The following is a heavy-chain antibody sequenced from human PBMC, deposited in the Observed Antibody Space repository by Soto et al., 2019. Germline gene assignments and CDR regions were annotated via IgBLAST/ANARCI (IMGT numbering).Heavy chain of an antibody. J-gene: IGHJ4*02. CDR1: GYTFTGYA. V-gene: IGHV1-3*05. D-gene: IGHD2-21*02. CDR3: ARAVAVTAAFDS. CDR2: INAGNGNT. Sequence: QVQVVQSGAEEKKPGASVKVSCTASGYTFTGYAMHWVRQAPGQRLEWMGWINAGNGNTKYSQKFQGRVTITRDTSASTAYMERSSLRSEDTAVYYCARAVAVTAAFDSWGQGTLVTVSS.